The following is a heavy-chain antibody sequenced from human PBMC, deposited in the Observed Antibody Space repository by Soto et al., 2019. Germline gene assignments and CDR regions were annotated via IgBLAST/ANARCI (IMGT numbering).Heavy chain of an antibody. CDR2: INPNSGGT. Sequence: SEEVSFRAYGYTFTGYYMHWVRQAPGQGLEWMGWINPNSGGTNYAQKFQGRVTMTRDTSISTAYMELSRLRSDDTAVYYCARGLMHSDYWGQGTLVSVSS. J-gene: IGHJ4*02. V-gene: IGHV1-2*02. D-gene: IGHD2-8*01. CDR3: ARGLMHSDY. CDR1: GYTFTGYY.